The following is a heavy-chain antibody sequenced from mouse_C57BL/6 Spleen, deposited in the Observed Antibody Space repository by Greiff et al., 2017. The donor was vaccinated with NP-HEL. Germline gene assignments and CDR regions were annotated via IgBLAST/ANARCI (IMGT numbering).Heavy chain of an antibody. J-gene: IGHJ2*01. CDR3: ARHLITTVVATHYFDY. CDR1: GFTFSSYG. D-gene: IGHD1-1*01. Sequence: EVQGVESGGDLVKPGGSLKLSCAASGFTFSSYGMSWVRQTPDKRLEWVATISSGGSYTYYPDSVKGRFTISRDNAKNTLYLQMSSLKSEDTAMYYCARHLITTVVATHYFDYWGQGTTLTVAS. V-gene: IGHV5-6*01. CDR2: ISSGGSYT.